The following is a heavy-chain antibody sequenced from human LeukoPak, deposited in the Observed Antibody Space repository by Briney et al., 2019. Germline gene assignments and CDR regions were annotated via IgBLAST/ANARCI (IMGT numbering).Heavy chain of an antibody. J-gene: IGHJ3*01. CDR2: IDWNDGST. D-gene: IGHD1-26*01. Sequence: ETLSLTCTVSGGSISSYYWSWVRQVPGKGLEWVSGIDWNDGSTGYADSVKGRFTIYRDNAKNSLFLQMNSLRAEDTALYHCARNLYSGNYRAFDVWGQGTMVTVSS. CDR1: GGSISSYY. V-gene: IGHV3-20*01. CDR3: ARNLYSGNYRAFDV.